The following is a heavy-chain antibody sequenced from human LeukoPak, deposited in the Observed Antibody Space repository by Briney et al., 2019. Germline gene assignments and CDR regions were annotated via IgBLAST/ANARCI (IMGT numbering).Heavy chain of an antibody. V-gene: IGHV3-30*02. CDR1: GFTFSSYG. D-gene: IGHD6-19*01. J-gene: IGHJ6*03. CDR2: IRYDGSNK. Sequence: GGSLRLSCAASGFTFSSYGMHWVRQAPGKGLEWVAFIRYDGSNKYYADSVKGRFTISRDNSKNTLYLQMNSLRAEDTAVYYCAKVHGYSSVCYENYYYYYMDGWGKGTTVTISS. CDR3: AKVHGYSSVCYENYYYYYMDG.